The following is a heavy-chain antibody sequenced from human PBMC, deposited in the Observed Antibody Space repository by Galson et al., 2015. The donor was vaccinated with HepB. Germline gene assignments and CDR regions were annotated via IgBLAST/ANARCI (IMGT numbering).Heavy chain of an antibody. J-gene: IGHJ1*01. CDR3: ARRPPDSSAEYFQH. CDR2: INAGNGNT. Sequence: SVKVSCKASGYTLTSFAMHWVRQAPGQRLEWMGWINAGNGNTKYSQKFQGRVTITRDTSASTAYMELSSLRSEDTAVYYCARRPPDSSAEYFQHWGQGTLVTVSS. V-gene: IGHV1-3*01. D-gene: IGHD3-22*01. CDR1: GYTLTSFA.